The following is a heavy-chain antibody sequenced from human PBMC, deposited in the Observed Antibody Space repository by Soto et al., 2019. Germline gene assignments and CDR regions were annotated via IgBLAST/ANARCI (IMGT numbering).Heavy chain of an antibody. Sequence: ASVKVSCKASGYTFTSYYMHWVRQAPGQGLEWMGIINPSGGSTSYAQKFQGRVTMTRDTSTSTVYMELSSLRSEDTAVYYCARTLVPGIAVAGVDYWGQGTLVTVSS. CDR3: ARTLVPGIAVAGVDY. J-gene: IGHJ4*02. CDR2: INPSGGST. CDR1: GYTFTSYY. D-gene: IGHD6-19*01. V-gene: IGHV1-46*01.